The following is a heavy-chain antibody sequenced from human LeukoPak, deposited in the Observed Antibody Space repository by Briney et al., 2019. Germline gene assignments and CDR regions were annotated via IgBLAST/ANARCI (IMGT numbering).Heavy chain of an antibody. CDR3: ARESYYDSSGYPDY. Sequence: ASVKVSCKASGYTFTGYYIHWVRQAPGQGLEWMGWINPNSGGTNYAQKFQGRVTMTRDTSISTAYMELSRLRSDDTAVYYCARESYYDSSGYPDYWGQGTLVTVSS. D-gene: IGHD3-22*01. J-gene: IGHJ4*02. V-gene: IGHV1-2*02. CDR2: INPNSGGT. CDR1: GYTFTGYY.